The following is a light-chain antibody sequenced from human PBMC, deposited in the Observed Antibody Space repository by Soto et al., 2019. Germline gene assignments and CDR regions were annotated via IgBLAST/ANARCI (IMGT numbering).Light chain of an antibody. CDR2: RAS. V-gene: IGKV1-5*03. CDR1: QSLSDW. CDR3: QQSSDYPLT. J-gene: IGKJ4*01. Sequence: DIQMTQSPSTLSASVGDRVTITCRASQSLSDWLAWYQQKPGTAPQLLIYRASSLDDGVPSRFSGSGSGTEFTLTMSSLEPGDFATYYCQQSSDYPLTFGGGTKVEIK.